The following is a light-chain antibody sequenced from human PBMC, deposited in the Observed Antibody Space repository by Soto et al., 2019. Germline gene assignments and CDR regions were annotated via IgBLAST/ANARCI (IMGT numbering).Light chain of an antibody. CDR2: DDN. Sequence: QSVLTQPPSVSGTPGQRVTISCSGSSSNIGSNYVYFYQQLPGTAPKLLVFDDNQRPSGVPDLFSDSKSGTSASLAISGLRSEDAADYYCAAGDSSLSGRVFGGGTKLTV. CDR1: SSNIGSNY. V-gene: IGLV1-47*02. J-gene: IGLJ3*02. CDR3: AAGDSSLSGRV.